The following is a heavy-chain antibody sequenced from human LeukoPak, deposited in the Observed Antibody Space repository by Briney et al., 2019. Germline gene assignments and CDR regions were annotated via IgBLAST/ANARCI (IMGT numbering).Heavy chain of an antibody. V-gene: IGHV4-34*01. D-gene: IGHD3-16*02. CDR3: ARVPDFVARPCDS. Sequence: SETLSLTCAVYGGSFSGNYWTLIRQTPGRGLEWIGESSPTGDITGYNPSLKGRATISVDSSKNQFSLKLTSVTAADTGVYYCARVPDFVARPCDSWGPGTLVSVSS. CDR1: GGSFSGNY. CDR2: SSPTGDIT. J-gene: IGHJ4*02.